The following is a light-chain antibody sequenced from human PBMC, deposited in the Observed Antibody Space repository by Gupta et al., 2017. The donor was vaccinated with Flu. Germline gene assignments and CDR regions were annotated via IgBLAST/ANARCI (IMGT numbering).Light chain of an antibody. CDR3: LLSYSGARV. CDR1: TGDVTSDHD. CDR2: DAT. J-gene: IGLJ3*02. Sequence: QAVVTQQPSLPLSPGGTVTLTCASSTGDVTSDHDPYWFQQKPGQAPRTLLYDATKGHSLTPARFSGSLHGGKASLTLSGAQAEDEAEYYCLLSYSGARVFGGGTKLTV. V-gene: IGLV7-46*01.